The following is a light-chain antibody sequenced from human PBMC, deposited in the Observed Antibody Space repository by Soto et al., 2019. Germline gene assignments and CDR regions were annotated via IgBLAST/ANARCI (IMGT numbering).Light chain of an antibody. Sequence: MPRSLTKVIVYPYQFPTHSYRASQTVRSNLAWYQQKPGQAPRLLIYGASTLASGIPARFSGSGSGTEFTLTISSLQSEDFAVYYCQQYNNWPGAFGQGTKVDIK. V-gene: IGKV3-15*01. CDR3: QQYNNWPGA. CDR2: GAS. J-gene: IGKJ1*01. CDR1: QTVRSN.